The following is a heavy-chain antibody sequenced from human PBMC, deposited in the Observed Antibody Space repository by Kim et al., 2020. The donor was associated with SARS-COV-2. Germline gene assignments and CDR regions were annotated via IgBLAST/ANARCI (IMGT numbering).Heavy chain of an antibody. J-gene: IGHJ4*02. D-gene: IGHD3-16*01. V-gene: IGHV3-23*01. Sequence: YADTWRGRFTIYRDNSKTTLYLQMNSLRAEDTAVYYCAKTQGGQARACEYWGQGTLVTVSS. CDR3: AKTQGGQARACEY.